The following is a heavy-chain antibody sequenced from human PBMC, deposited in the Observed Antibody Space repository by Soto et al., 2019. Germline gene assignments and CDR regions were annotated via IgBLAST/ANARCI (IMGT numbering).Heavy chain of an antibody. CDR2: ISGYNGKT. CDR3: AREGDVPYYYYGMDV. CDR1: GYTFTSYG. J-gene: IGHJ6*02. Sequence: QVQLVQSGGEVRKPGASVTVSCKASGYTFTSYGISWVRQAPGQGLEWMGWISGYNGKTNYAQKVQDRVTMTTATSTSTVYLELRSLRFADTAVYYCAREGDVPYYYYGMDVWGQGTTVTVSS. D-gene: IGHD2-21*02. V-gene: IGHV1-18*01.